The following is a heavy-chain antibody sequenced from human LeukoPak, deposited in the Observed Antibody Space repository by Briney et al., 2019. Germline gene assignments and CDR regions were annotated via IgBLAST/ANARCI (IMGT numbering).Heavy chain of an antibody. CDR2: ISYVGSNK. CDR3: ARSLDSSGM. CDR1: GFTLTLYA. V-gene: IGHV3-30-3*01. J-gene: IGHJ4*02. D-gene: IGHD3-22*01. Sequence: PGRSLRLSCAASGFTLTLYAMHWVRQAPSEGLDGVAVISYVGSNKDYADSVKGRFTISRDNSKNTLYLQMNSLRAEDTAVYYGARSLDSSGMWGQGTLVTVSS.